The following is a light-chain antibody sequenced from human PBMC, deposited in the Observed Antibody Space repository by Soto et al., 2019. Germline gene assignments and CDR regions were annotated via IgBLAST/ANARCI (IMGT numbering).Light chain of an antibody. J-gene: IGKJ5*01. V-gene: IGKV3-11*01. Sequence: EIVLTQSPDTLSLSPGERATLSCRASQSVGSHLAWYQQKPGQAPRLLMFDASNRATGIPARFSGSGSGTEFTLTISSLQSEEFAFFYCQQYGSPPITFGQGTRLENK. CDR2: DAS. CDR1: QSVGSH. CDR3: QQYGSPPIT.